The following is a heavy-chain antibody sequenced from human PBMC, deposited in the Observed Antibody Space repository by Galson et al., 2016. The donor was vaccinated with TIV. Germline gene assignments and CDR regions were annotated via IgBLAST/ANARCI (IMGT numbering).Heavy chain of an antibody. Sequence: ETLSLTCTVSGGSISDSSYFWGWIRQPPGKGLAWIGNVYYSGTTYYNPSLKSRLTVSVDTSKNQFSLKLDSLTPADTAVYYCASLHAVAVASWGQGTLVTVSS. J-gene: IGHJ4*02. CDR2: VYYSGTT. CDR3: ASLHAVAVAS. V-gene: IGHV4-39*07. CDR1: GGSISDSSYF. D-gene: IGHD6-19*01.